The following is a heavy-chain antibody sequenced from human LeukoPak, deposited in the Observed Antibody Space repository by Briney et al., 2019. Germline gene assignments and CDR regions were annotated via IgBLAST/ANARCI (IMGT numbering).Heavy chain of an antibody. D-gene: IGHD5-18*01. CDR2: IRYDGSNK. V-gene: IGHV3-30*02. Sequence: GGSLRLSCAASGFTFSSYGMHWVRQAPGKGLEWVAFIRYDGSNKCYADSVKGRFTISRDNSKNTLYLQMNSLRAEDTAVYYCAKEDGGYSYGYGDFDYWGQGTLVTVSS. CDR3: AKEDGGYSYGYGDFDY. J-gene: IGHJ4*02. CDR1: GFTFSSYG.